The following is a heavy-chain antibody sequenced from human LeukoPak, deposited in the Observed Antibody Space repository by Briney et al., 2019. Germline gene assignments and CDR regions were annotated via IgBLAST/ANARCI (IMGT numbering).Heavy chain of an antibody. Sequence: GGSLRLSCAASGFTVSSNYMSWVRQAPGKGLEWVSVIYSGGSTYYADSVKGRFTISRDNSKNTLYLQMNSLRAEDTAVYYCARFTMVRGVLDWGQGTPVTVSS. D-gene: IGHD3-10*01. V-gene: IGHV3-66*01. CDR2: IYSGGST. J-gene: IGHJ4*02. CDR3: ARFTMVRGVLD. CDR1: GFTVSSNY.